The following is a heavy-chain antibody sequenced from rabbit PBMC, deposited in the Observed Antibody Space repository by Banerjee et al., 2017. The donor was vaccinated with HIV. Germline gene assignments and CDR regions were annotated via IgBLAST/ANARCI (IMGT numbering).Heavy chain of an antibody. CDR2: VDAGSAASI. CDR1: GFTLSSYY. D-gene: IGHD4-2*01. J-gene: IGHJ4*01. CDR3: ARASAGSTVYSYFFNL. Sequence: QSLEESGGDLVKPGASLTLTCTASGFTLSSYYMCWVRQAPGKGLEWIACVDAGSAASIYYATWAKGRFTISTTSSTTVTLQMTSLTAADTATYFCARASAGSTVYSYFFNLWGQGTLVTVS. V-gene: IGHV1S40*01.